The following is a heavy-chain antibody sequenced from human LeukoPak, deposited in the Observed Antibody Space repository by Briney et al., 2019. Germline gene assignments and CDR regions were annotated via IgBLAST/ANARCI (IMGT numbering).Heavy chain of an antibody. CDR1: GYSFTNYA. D-gene: IGHD3-3*01. V-gene: IGHV7-4-1*02. CDR3: ARGTITIFGVNDY. Sequence: ASVKVSCKASGYSFTNYAMNWVRQAPGQGLEWMGWINTDTGSPTYAQGFTGRFVFSLDTSVSTAYLQISSLKAEDTAVYYCARGTITIFGVNDYWGQGTLVTVSS. J-gene: IGHJ4*02. CDR2: INTDTGSP.